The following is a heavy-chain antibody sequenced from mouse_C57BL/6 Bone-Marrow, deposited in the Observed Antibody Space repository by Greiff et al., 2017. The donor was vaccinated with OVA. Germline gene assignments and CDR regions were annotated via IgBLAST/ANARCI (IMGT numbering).Heavy chain of an antibody. CDR1: GYTFTDYY. J-gene: IGHJ1*03. CDR3: ARGDLGWYFDV. D-gene: IGHD3-3*01. V-gene: IGHV1-19*01. CDR2: INPYNGGT. Sequence: EVQLQQSGPVLVKPGASVKMSCKASGYTFTDYYMNWVKQSHGKSLEWIGVINPYNGGTSYNQKFKGKATLTVDKSSSTAYMELNSLTSKDAAVYYCARGDLGWYFDVWGTGTTVTVSS.